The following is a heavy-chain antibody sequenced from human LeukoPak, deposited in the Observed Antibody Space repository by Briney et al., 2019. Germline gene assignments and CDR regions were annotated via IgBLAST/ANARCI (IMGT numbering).Heavy chain of an antibody. CDR2: ISSSGSTI. J-gene: IGHJ3*02. CDR3: ARDITMVRGVFDAFDI. CDR1: GFTFGDYY. D-gene: IGHD3-10*01. Sequence: PGGSLRLSCAASGFTFGDYYMSWIRQAPGKGLEWVSYISSSGSTIYYADSVKGRFTISRDNAKNSLYLQMNSLRAEDTAVYYCARDITMVRGVFDAFDIWGQGTMVTVSS. V-gene: IGHV3-11*01.